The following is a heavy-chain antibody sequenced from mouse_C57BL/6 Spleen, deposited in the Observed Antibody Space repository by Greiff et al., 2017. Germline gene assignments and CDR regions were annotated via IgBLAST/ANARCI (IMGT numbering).Heavy chain of an antibody. J-gene: IGHJ1*03. D-gene: IGHD1-1*01. CDR2: IDPETGGT. Sequence: QVQLQQSGAELVRPGASVTLSCKASGYTFTDYEMHWVKQTPVHGLEWIGAIDPETGGTAYNQKFKGKAILTADKSSSTAYMELNSLTSEDSAVYYCARDYGREGYFDVWGTGTTVTVSS. CDR1: GYTFTDYE. CDR3: ARDYGREGYFDV. V-gene: IGHV1-15*01.